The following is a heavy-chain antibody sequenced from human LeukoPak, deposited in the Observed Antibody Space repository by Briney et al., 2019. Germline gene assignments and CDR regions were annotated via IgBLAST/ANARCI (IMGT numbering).Heavy chain of an antibody. CDR1: GGSVSNYY. D-gene: IGHD1-26*01. CDR3: ARQQAGRFRRFDY. J-gene: IGHJ4*02. CDR2: VYYTGST. V-gene: IGHV4-59*08. Sequence: SETLSLTCSVSGGSVSNYYWSWIRQPPGKGLEWIGYVYYTGSTNYNPSLKSRVTMFEDKSKNQFSLRLYSVTVADTAVYYCARQQAGRFRRFDYWGQGTLVTVSS.